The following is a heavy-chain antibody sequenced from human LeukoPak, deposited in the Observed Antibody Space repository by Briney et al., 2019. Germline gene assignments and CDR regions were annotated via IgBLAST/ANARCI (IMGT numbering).Heavy chain of an antibody. V-gene: IGHV3-30*18. CDR2: ISYDGSNK. CDR3: AKSITIFGVVISDASVDY. Sequence: PPGGSLRLSCAASGFTFSSYGMHWVRQAPGKGLEWVAVISYDGSNKYYADSVKGRFTISRDNSKNTLYLQMNSLRAEDTAVYYCAKSITIFGVVISDASVDYWGQGTLVTVSS. J-gene: IGHJ4*02. D-gene: IGHD3-3*01. CDR1: GFTFSSYG.